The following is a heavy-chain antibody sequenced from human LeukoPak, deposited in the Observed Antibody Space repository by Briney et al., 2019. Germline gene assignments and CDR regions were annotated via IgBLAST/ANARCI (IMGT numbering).Heavy chain of an antibody. V-gene: IGHV3-30*03. CDR1: GFTFSSYG. D-gene: IGHD3-22*01. CDR3: ARDMSMIVVPGAFDI. CDR2: ISYDGSNK. Sequence: GGSLRLSCAASGFTFSSYGMHWVRQAPGKGLEWVAVISYDGSNKYYADSVKGRFTISRDNAKNSLYLQMNSLRAEDTAVYYCARDMSMIVVPGAFDIWGQGTMVTVSS. J-gene: IGHJ3*02.